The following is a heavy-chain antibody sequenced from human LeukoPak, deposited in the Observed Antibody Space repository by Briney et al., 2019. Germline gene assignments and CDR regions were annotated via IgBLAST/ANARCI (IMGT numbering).Heavy chain of an antibody. J-gene: IGHJ1*01. V-gene: IGHV3-48*01. D-gene: IGHD1-26*01. CDR3: AKSYMRSGSYKLYFQH. CDR1: GFTFSSYS. Sequence: GGSLRLSCAASGFTFSSYSMNWVRQAPGKGLEWVSYISSSSSTIYYADSVKGRFTISRDNSKNTLYLQMNSLRAEDTAVYYCAKSYMRSGSYKLYFQHWGQGTLVTVSS. CDR2: ISSSSSTI.